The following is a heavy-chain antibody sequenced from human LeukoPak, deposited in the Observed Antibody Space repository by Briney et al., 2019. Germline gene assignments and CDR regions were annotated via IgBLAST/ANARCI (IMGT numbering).Heavy chain of an antibody. D-gene: IGHD6-6*01. CDR2: ISAYNGNT. Sequence: ASVKLSCKASGYTFTSYGISWVRQAPGQGLEWMGWISAYNGNTNYAQKLQGRVTMTTDTSTSTAYMELRSLRSDDTAVYYCARDGKPSIAARPDWFDPWGQGTLVTVCS. CDR3: ARDGKPSIAARPDWFDP. V-gene: IGHV1-18*01. CDR1: GYTFTSYG. J-gene: IGHJ5*02.